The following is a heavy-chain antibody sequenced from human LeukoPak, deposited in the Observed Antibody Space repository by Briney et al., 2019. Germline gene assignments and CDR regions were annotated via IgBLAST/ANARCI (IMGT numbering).Heavy chain of an antibody. J-gene: IGHJ6*03. CDR3: ARDICSSTSCYAYYYYNMDV. V-gene: IGHV4-4*07. Sequence: SETLSLTCTVSGGSISSYYWSWIRQPAGKGLEWIGRIYTSGSTNYNPSLKSRVTMSVDTSKNQFSLKLSSVTAADTAVYYCARDICSSTSCYAYYYYNMDVWGKGTTVTVSS. CDR2: IYTSGST. D-gene: IGHD2-2*01. CDR1: GGSISSYY.